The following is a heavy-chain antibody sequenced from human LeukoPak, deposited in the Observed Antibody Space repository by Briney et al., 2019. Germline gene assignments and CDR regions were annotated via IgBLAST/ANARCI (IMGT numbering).Heavy chain of an antibody. D-gene: IGHD3-9*01. CDR1: GYTLTELS. CDR2: FDPEGGET. CDR3: TPFNY. Sequence: VASVKVSCKVSGYTLTELSMHWVRQAPGKGLEWMGGFDPEGGETIYAQKFQGRVTMTEDTSTDTAYMELSRLTSDCATLDWRTPFNYWGQGTLVTVSS. V-gene: IGHV1-24*01. J-gene: IGHJ4*02.